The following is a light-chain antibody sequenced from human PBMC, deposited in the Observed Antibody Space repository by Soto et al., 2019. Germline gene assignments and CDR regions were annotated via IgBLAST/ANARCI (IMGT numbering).Light chain of an antibody. CDR3: HQYGSSPRT. J-gene: IGKJ1*01. Sequence: EIVLTQSPGTLPLSPGERATLSCRASQSVSSSYLACYQQKPGQAPRLLIYGASSRATGIPDRFSGSGSGTDFTLTISRLEPEDFAVYYCHQYGSSPRTFGQGTKVEIK. CDR1: QSVSSSY. V-gene: IGKV3-20*01. CDR2: GAS.